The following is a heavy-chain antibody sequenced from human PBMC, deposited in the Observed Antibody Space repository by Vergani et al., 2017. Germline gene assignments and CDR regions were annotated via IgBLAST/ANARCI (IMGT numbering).Heavy chain of an antibody. V-gene: IGHV4-31*11. D-gene: IGHD3-3*01. CDR3: ARALIGSTIFGVVIRRFAFDI. J-gene: IGHJ3*02. CDR2: IYYSGST. Sequence: QVQLQESGPGLVKPSQTLSLTCAVSGGSISSGGYYWSWIRQQPGKGLEWIGYIYYSGSTYYTQSLKNRVTISVDTSKNQFPPTQSSVTAAHTAVYYCARALIGSTIFGVVIRRFAFDIWGQGTMVTVSS. CDR1: GGSISSGGYY.